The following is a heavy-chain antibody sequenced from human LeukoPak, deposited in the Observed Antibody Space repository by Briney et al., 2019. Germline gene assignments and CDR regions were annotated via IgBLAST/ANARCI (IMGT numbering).Heavy chain of an antibody. J-gene: IGHJ4*02. CDR2: IRGDSRDT. D-gene: IGHD2-8*01. CDR1: GFTFSCYA. CDR3: AKEYCSNGVCYVGFDS. V-gene: IGHV3-23*01. Sequence: GGSLRLSCVASGFTFSCYAMTWVRQGPGKGLEWVSSIRGDSRDTYYADSVKGRFIISRDNSKNTLNLRLNSLKAEDTAVYFCAKEYCSNGVCYVGFDSWGQGTLVTVSS.